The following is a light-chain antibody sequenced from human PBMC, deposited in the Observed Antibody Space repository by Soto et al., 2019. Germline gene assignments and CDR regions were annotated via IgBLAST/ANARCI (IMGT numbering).Light chain of an antibody. CDR1: QSVSTSD. Sequence: EIVLTQSPGTLSLSPGERATLSCRASQSVSTSDFAWYQQKPGQAPRLLMYGASHRASGIPDRFSGSGSGTDFTLTISRLEPEDFAVYYSQQYDRSLTFGGGTKVEIK. V-gene: IGKV3-20*01. CDR2: GAS. CDR3: QQYDRSLT. J-gene: IGKJ4*01.